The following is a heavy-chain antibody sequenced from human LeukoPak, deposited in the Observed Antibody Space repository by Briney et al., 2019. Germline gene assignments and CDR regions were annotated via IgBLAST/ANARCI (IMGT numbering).Heavy chain of an antibody. CDR1: GFTFSSYA. Sequence: GGSLRLSCAASGFTFSSYAMSWVRQAPGKGLEWVSTIGVSGGNTYYPDSVKGRFTISRDNSKDTLYLQMNSLRVEDTAVYYCAKRSGGWSFEYWGQETLVTVSS. V-gene: IGHV3-23*01. CDR2: IGVSGGNT. D-gene: IGHD6-19*01. J-gene: IGHJ4*02. CDR3: AKRSGGWSFEY.